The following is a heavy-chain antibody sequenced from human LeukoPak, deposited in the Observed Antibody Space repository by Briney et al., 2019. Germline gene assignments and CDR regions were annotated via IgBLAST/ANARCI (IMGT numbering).Heavy chain of an antibody. Sequence: ASVKVSCKASGGTFSSYAISWVRQAPGQGLEWMGGIIPIFGTANYAQKFQGRVTITADKSTSTAYMELSSLRSEDTAVYYCARGVYGDYDYYYYYMDVWGKGTTVTVSS. V-gene: IGHV1-69*06. CDR2: IIPIFGTA. CDR1: GGTFSSYA. J-gene: IGHJ6*03. CDR3: ARGVYGDYDYYYYYMDV. D-gene: IGHD4-17*01.